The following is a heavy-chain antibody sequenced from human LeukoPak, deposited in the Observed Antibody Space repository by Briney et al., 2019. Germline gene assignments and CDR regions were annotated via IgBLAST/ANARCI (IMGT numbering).Heavy chain of an antibody. CDR1: GGFFSGYY. J-gene: IGHJ6*03. D-gene: IGHD5/OR15-5a*01. Sequence: SETLSLTCAVYGGFFSGYYWSWIRQPPGKGLEWIGEINHSGSTNYNPSLKSRVTISVDTSKNQFSLKLSSVTAADTAVYYCARGPSLSHYYYYYYYMDVWGKGTTVTVSS. CDR2: INHSGST. V-gene: IGHV4-34*01. CDR3: ARGPSLSHYYYYYYYMDV.